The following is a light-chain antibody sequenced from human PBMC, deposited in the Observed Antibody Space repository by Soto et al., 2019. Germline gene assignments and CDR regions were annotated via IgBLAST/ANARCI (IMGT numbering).Light chain of an antibody. V-gene: IGKV1-5*03. CDR3: QQYNSYSST. Sequence: DIQMTQSPSTLSASPGDRVTLTCRASQSISSCLAWYQQKPGKAPKLLIYKASSLATGVPARFSGSGSGTEVTLTISSLQPDDFATYYCQQYNSYSSTFGQGTKLEIK. CDR2: KAS. J-gene: IGKJ2*01. CDR1: QSISSC.